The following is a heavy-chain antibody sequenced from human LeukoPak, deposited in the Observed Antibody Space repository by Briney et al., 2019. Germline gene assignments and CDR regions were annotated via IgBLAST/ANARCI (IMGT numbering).Heavy chain of an antibody. CDR1: GFTFGSYW. D-gene: IGHD2-21*02. CDR2: IKQDGSEK. V-gene: IGHV3-7*03. Sequence: GGSRRLSCAAYGFTFGSYWMSWVRQAPGKGMEWVANIKQDGSEKYYVDSVKGRFTISRDNAKNSLYLQMNSLRAEDTAVYYCARDRGVTASCFDYWGQGTLVTVSS. J-gene: IGHJ4*02. CDR3: ARDRGVTASCFDY.